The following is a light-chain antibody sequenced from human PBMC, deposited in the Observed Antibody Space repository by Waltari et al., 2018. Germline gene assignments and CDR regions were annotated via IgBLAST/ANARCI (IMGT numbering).Light chain of an antibody. CDR1: QSISNL. V-gene: IGKV1-5*03. Sequence: DIQMTQSPSTLSASLGDRVTITCRASQSISNLLAWYQQKPGKAPKLLIYKASTLESGVPSRFSGSGSGTEFTLTISSLQPDDFATYFCQQYDFYSTFGQGTTLEIK. CDR2: KAS. CDR3: QQYDFYST. J-gene: IGKJ2*01.